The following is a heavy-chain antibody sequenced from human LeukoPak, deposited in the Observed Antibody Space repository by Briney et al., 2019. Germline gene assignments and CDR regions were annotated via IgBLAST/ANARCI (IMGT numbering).Heavy chain of an antibody. V-gene: IGHV4-59*12. Sequence: PSETLSLTCTVSGGSINSYYWSWIRQPPGKGLEWIGNIYYSGSTYYSPSLTSRVTVSVDTSENQFSLKLSSVTAADTAVYYCARAHSIASYYYGVDVWGQGTTVTVSS. CDR3: ARAHSIASYYYGVDV. J-gene: IGHJ6*02. CDR1: GGSINSYY. D-gene: IGHD2/OR15-2a*01. CDR2: IYYSGST.